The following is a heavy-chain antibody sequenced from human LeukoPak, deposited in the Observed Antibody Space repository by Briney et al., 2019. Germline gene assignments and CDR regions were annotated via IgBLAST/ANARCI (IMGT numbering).Heavy chain of an antibody. CDR2: IYYSGST. D-gene: IGHD5-18*01. V-gene: IGHV4-30-4*01. CDR3: ARVFLDSYGYYFDY. CDR1: GGSISSGDYY. J-gene: IGHJ4*02. Sequence: SETLSLTCTVSGGSISSGDYYWSWIRQPPGKGLEWTGYIYYSGSTYYNPSLKSRVTISVDTSKNQFSLKLSSVTAADTAVYYCARVFLDSYGYYFDYWGQGTLVTVSS.